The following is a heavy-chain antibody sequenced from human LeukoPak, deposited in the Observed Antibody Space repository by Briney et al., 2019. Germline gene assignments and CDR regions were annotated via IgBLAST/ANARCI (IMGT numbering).Heavy chain of an antibody. D-gene: IGHD7-27*01. CDR1: GYSFTSYW. J-gene: IGHJ6*03. V-gene: IGHV5-51*03. CDR2: IYPGDSDT. Sequence: GESLKISCKGSGYSFTSYWIGWVRQMPGKGLEWMGIIYPGDSDTRYSPSFQGQVTISADKSISTAYLQWSSLKASDTAMYYCARYRLNWGNGNYMDVWGKGTTVTVS. CDR3: ARYRLNWGNGNYMDV.